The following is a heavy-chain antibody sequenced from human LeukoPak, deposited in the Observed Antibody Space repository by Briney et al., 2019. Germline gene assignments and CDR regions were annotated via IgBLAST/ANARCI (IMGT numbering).Heavy chain of an antibody. CDR3: ARQWAQGWFDP. CDR2: IYYSGST. Sequence: SETLSLTCTVSGGSISRYCWSWIRQPPGKGLEWIGYIYYSGSTNYNPSLKSRVTISVDTSKNQFSLKLSSVTAADTAVYYCARQWAQGWFDPWGQGTLVTVSS. J-gene: IGHJ5*02. D-gene: IGHD1-26*01. V-gene: IGHV4-59*08. CDR1: GGSISRYC.